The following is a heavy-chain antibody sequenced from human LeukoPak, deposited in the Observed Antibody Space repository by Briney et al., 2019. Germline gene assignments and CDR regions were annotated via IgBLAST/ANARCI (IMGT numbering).Heavy chain of an antibody. J-gene: IGHJ6*02. D-gene: IGHD6-13*01. V-gene: IGHV1-69*10. CDR1: GGTFSSYA. Sequence: SVKASCKASGGTFSSYAISWVRQAPGQGLEWMGGIIPILGIANYAQKFQGRVTITADKSTSKAYMELSSLRSEDTAVYYCARDDWVAAAGTSGYGMDVWGQGTTVTVSS. CDR3: ARDDWVAAAGTSGYGMDV. CDR2: IIPILGIA.